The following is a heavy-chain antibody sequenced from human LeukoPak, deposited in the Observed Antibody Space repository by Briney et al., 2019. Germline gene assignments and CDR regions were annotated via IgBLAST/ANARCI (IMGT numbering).Heavy chain of an antibody. CDR2: IRYDGSNK. CDR3: AKCLRSLDYYYYMDV. CDR1: GFTFSTYV. D-gene: IGHD3-16*01. J-gene: IGHJ6*03. V-gene: IGHV3-30*02. Sequence: PGGSPRLSCAASGFTFSTYVMHWVRPAPGKGLGRVTFIRYDGSNKYYADSLKGRFTISRDNSKSTLYLQMNSLRAEDTAVYYCAKCLRSLDYYYYMDVWGKGTTVTVSS.